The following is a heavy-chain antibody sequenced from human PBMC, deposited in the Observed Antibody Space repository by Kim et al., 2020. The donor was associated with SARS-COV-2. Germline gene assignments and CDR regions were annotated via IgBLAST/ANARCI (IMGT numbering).Heavy chain of an antibody. D-gene: IGHD2-2*01. CDR3: ARDHRSCSTISCYGGAVDY. Sequence: ASVKVSCKASGYTFTNYAIHWVRQAPGQRLEWMGWINSVSGNTNYSQMFQGRVTITRDTSATTAYMELSNLSSEDTAVYYCARDHRSCSTISCYGGAVDYWGQGTLVTVSS. J-gene: IGHJ4*02. CDR1: GYTFTNYA. V-gene: IGHV1-3*01. CDR2: INSVSGNT.